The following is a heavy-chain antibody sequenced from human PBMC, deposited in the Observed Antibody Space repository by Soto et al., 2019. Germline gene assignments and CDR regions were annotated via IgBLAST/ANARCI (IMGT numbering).Heavy chain of an antibody. CDR2: IYYSGST. CDR3: ARLPWADYGGIFDP. D-gene: IGHD4-17*01. V-gene: IGHV4-61*05. Sequence: SETLSLTCTVSGGSISSSSYYWGWIRHPPGKKLEWIGYIYYSGSTNYNPSLKSRVTISVDTSKNQFSLKLYSVTTADTAMYYCARLPWADYGGIFDPWGQGTLVTVSS. J-gene: IGHJ5*02. CDR1: GGSISSSSYY.